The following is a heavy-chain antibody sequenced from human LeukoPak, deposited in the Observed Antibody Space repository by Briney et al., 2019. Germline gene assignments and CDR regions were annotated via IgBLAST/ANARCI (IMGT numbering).Heavy chain of an antibody. Sequence: PSETLRLSRTASALSFSRNNFNSIWIRQPPGKGLEWIGYIYYSGSTNYNPSLKSRVTISVDTSKNQFSLKLSSVTAAVTAVYYCERVDPDNSSAPELFDYWGQGTLVTVSS. D-gene: IGHD2/OR15-2a*01. CDR1: ALSFSRNNFN. CDR3: ERVDPDNSSAPELFDY. CDR2: IYYSGST. J-gene: IGHJ4*02. V-gene: IGHV4-61*01.